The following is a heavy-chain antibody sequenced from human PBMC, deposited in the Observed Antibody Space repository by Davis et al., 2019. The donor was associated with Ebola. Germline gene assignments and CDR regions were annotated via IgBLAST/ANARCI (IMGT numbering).Heavy chain of an antibody. J-gene: IGHJ5*02. D-gene: IGHD4-17*01. CDR1: GGSISSGYYY. CDR2: IFYSGSA. CDR3: ARSTGDEGNWFDP. Sequence: MPSETLSLTCTVSGGSISSGYYYWSWIRQPPGKGLEWIGYIFYSGSAYYIPSLKSRVTISVDTSKNQFSLKLTSVTAADTAVYYCARSTGDEGNWFDPWGQGTLVTVSS. V-gene: IGHV4-30-4*01.